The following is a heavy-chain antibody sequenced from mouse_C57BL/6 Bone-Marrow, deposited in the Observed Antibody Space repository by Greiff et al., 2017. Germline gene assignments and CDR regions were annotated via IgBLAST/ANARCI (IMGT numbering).Heavy chain of an antibody. J-gene: IGHJ1*03. V-gene: IGHV1-64*01. D-gene: IGHD3-1*01. Sequence: QVQLQQPGAELVKPGASVKLSCKASGYTFTSYWMHWVKQRPGQGLERVGMIHPYSCSTNYNEKFKSKATLTVDKSSSTAYMQLSSLTSEDSAVYYCARRAFLQYFDVWGTGTTVTVSS. CDR2: IHPYSCST. CDR1: GYTFTSYW. CDR3: ARRAFLQYFDV.